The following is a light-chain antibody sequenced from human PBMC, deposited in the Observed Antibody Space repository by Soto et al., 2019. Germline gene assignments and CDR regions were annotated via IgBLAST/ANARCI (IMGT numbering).Light chain of an antibody. J-gene: IGKJ2*01. CDR3: LQHNAYPFT. Sequence: DIQMTQSPSAMSASVGDRVTITCRASQGISNYLAWFQQKPGQGPKRLIYGASNLQSGVPPRFSGSGSETEFTLTISNLQPEDIATYYCLQHNAYPFTFGQVTKLEIK. V-gene: IGKV1-17*03. CDR2: GAS. CDR1: QGISNY.